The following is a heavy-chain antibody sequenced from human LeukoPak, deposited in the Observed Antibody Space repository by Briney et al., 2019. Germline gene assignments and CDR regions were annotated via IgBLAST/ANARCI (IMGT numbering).Heavy chain of an antibody. CDR2: ISWNSGSI. D-gene: IGHD3-10*01. J-gene: IGHJ1*01. V-gene: IGHV3-9*01. Sequence: GGSLRLSCAASGFTFDDYAMHWVRQAPGKGLEWVSGISWNSGSIGYADSVKGRFTISRDNAKNSLYLQMNSLRAEDTAVYYCAIQGSFTRGFQHWGQGTLVTVSS. CDR1: GFTFDDYA. CDR3: AIQGSFTRGFQH.